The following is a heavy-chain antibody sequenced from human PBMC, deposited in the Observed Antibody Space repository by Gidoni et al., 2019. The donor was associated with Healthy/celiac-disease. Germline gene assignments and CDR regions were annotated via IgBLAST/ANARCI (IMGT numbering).Heavy chain of an antibody. D-gene: IGHD6-19*01. V-gene: IGHV2-5*01. CDR1: GFSLSTSGVG. Sequence: QITLKESGPTLVKPTQTLTLTCTFSGFSLSTSGVGVGWIRQPPGKALEWLALINWNDDKRYSPSLKSRLTITKDTSKNQVVLTMTNMDPVDTATYYCAHRRIWGYSSGWYPDYWGQGTLVTVSS. J-gene: IGHJ4*02. CDR2: INWNDDK. CDR3: AHRRIWGYSSGWYPDY.